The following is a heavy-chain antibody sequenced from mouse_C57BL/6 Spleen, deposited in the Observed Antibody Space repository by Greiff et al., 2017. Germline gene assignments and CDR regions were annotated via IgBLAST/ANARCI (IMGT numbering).Heavy chain of an antibody. CDR1: GYNFTSYG. Sequence: QVQLQQSGAELARPGASVKLSCTASGYNFTSYGISWVKQRTGQGLEWIGEIYPRSGNTYYNEKFKGKATLTADNSSSTAYMELRSLTSEDSAVYFCAISSIITTVVNFDYWGQGTTLTVSS. CDR2: IYPRSGNT. D-gene: IGHD1-1*01. V-gene: IGHV1-81*01. CDR3: AISSIITTVVNFDY. J-gene: IGHJ2*01.